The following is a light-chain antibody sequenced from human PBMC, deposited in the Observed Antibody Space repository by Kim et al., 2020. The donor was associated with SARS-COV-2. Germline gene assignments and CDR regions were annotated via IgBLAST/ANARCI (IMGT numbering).Light chain of an antibody. Sequence: VNPKEKVTITCRASQSIGSSLHWYQQKPDQAPKLLIKYASQSFSGVPSRFSGSGSGTDFTLTIKRLEAEDAATYYCHQSSSLPWTFGQGTKVDIK. J-gene: IGKJ1*01. CDR2: YAS. CDR3: HQSSSLPWT. CDR1: QSIGSS. V-gene: IGKV6-21*01.